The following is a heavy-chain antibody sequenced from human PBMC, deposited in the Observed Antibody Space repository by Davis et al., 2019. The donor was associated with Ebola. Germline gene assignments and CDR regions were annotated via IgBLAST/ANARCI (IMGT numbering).Heavy chain of an antibody. CDR3: AKDGANWAFDY. CDR2: IQYDGSNV. V-gene: IGHV3-30*02. CDR1: GFRFSGYG. Sequence: PGGSLRLSCAASGFRFSGYGSHWVRQAPGKGLEWLSFIQYDGSNVRYGDSVKNRFTISRDNSKNTLYLLMDSLRVEDTAVYYCAKDGANWAFDYWGQGTLVTVSS. D-gene: IGHD7-27*01. J-gene: IGHJ4*02.